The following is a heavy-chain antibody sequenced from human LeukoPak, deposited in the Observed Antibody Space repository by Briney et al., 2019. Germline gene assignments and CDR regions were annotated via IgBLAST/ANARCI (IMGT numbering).Heavy chain of an antibody. J-gene: IGHJ6*03. CDR3: AKEPIVVVPDPYYYYYMDV. V-gene: IGHV3-30*18. CDR1: GFTFSSYG. Sequence: GGSLRLSCAASGFTFSSYGMHWVRQAPGKGLEWVAVISYDGSNKYYADSVKGRFTISRDNSKNTLYLQMNSLRAEDTAVYYCAKEPIVVVPDPYYYYYMDVWGKGTTVTVSS. CDR2: ISYDGSNK. D-gene: IGHD2-2*01.